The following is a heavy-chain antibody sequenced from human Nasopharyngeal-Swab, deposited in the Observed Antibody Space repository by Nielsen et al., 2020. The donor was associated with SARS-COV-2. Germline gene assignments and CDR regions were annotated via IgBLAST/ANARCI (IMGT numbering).Heavy chain of an antibody. D-gene: IGHD3-10*01. CDR1: GFTFSSYS. CDR2: ISSSSSTI. CDR3: ASGGKTMVRGVIRARGMDV. Sequence: GESLKISCAASGFTFSSYSMNWVRQAPGKGLEWVSYISSSSSTIYYADSVKGRFTVSRDNAKNSLYLQMNSLRDEDTAVYYCASGGKTMVRGVIRARGMDVWGQGTTVTVSS. J-gene: IGHJ6*02. V-gene: IGHV3-48*02.